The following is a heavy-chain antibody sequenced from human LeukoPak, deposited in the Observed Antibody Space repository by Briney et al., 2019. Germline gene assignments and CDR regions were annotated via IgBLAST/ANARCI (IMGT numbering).Heavy chain of an antibody. CDR3: ARAGCSSTSCYTWRYNWFDP. CDR1: GGSFSGYY. CDR2: INHSGST. V-gene: IGHV4-34*01. D-gene: IGHD2-2*02. Sequence: SETLSLTCAVYGGSFSGYYWSWIRQPPGKGLEWIGEINHSGSTNYNPSLKSRVTVSVDTSKNQFSLKLSSVTAADTAVYYCARAGCSSTSCYTWRYNWFDPWGQGTLVTVSS. J-gene: IGHJ5*02.